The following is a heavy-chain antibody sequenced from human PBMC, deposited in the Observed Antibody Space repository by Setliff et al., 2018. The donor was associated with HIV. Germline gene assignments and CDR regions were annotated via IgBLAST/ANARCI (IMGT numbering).Heavy chain of an antibody. V-gene: IGHV3-7*05. CDR1: GFTFRSYW. Sequence: GGSLRLSCVASGFTFRSYWMSWVRQAPGKRPEWVANIKDDGSEIHYVASVEGRFTISRDNAKNSLYLQMNSLRAEDTAVYYCANMQWASNAWYSFDYWGQGALVTVSS. D-gene: IGHD6-19*01. CDR3: ANMQWASNAWYSFDY. J-gene: IGHJ4*02. CDR2: IKDDGSEI.